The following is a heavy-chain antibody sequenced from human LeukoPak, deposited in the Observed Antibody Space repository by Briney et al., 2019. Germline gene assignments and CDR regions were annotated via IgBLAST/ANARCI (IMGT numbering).Heavy chain of an antibody. Sequence: GESLKISCKGSGYSFTSYWIGWVRQMPGKGLEWMGIIYPGDSDTRYSPSFQGQVTISADKSISTAYLQWSSLKASDTAMYYCARRPAAIDENNWFDPWGQGTLVTVSS. CDR3: ARRPAAIDENNWFDP. V-gene: IGHV5-51*01. CDR2: IYPGDSDT. CDR1: GYSFTSYW. D-gene: IGHD2-2*02. J-gene: IGHJ5*02.